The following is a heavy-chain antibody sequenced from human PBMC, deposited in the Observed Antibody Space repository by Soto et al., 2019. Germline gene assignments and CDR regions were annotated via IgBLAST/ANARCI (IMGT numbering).Heavy chain of an antibody. D-gene: IGHD1-7*01. CDR1: GFTFSSYW. V-gene: IGHV3-7*05. CDR2: IKQDGSEK. J-gene: IGHJ4*02. CDR3: TTLGWNYDTDY. Sequence: EVQLVESGGGLVQPGGSLRLSCAASGFTFSSYWMSWVRQAPGKGLEWVANIKQDGSEKYYVDSVKGRFTISRDNAKNSLYLQMNSLRAEDTAVYYCTTLGWNYDTDYWGQGTLVTVSS.